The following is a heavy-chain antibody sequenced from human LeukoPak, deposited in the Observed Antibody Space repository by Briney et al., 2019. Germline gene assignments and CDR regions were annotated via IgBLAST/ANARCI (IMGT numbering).Heavy chain of an antibody. CDR2: IYYSGST. CDR3: ARESTTVTIDY. J-gene: IGHJ4*02. D-gene: IGHD4-17*01. Sequence: SETLSLTCTVSGGSISSGGYYWSWIRQHPGKGLEWIGYIYYSGSTYYNPSLKSRVTISVDTSMNQFSLKLSSVTAADTAVYYCARESTTVTIDYWGQGTLVTVSS. CDR1: GGSISSGGYY. V-gene: IGHV4-31*03.